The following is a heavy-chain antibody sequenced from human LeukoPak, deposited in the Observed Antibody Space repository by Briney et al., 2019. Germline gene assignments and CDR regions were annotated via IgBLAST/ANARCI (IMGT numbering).Heavy chain of an antibody. V-gene: IGHV1-18*01. CDR3: ARDLGVVVPAARFDY. D-gene: IGHD2-2*01. Sequence: ASVKVSCKASGGTFSSYAISWVRQAPGQGLEWMGWISAYNGNTNYAQKLQGRVTMTTDTSTSTAYMELRSLRSDDTAVYYCARDLGVVVPAARFDYWGQGTLVTVSS. CDR2: ISAYNGNT. J-gene: IGHJ4*02. CDR1: GGTFSSYA.